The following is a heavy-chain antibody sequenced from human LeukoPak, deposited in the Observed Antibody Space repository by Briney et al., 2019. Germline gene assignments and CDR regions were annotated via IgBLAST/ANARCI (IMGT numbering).Heavy chain of an antibody. J-gene: IGHJ3*02. CDR2: IIPIFGTA. CDR1: GGTFSSYA. CDR3: ASCSLDDFCGAFDI. V-gene: IGHV1-69*05. Sequence: GASVKVSCKASGGTFSSYAISWVRQAPGQGLEWMGGIIPIFGTANYAQKFQGRVTITTDESTSTAYMELSSLRSEDTAVYYCASCSLDDFCGAFDIWGQGTMVTVSS. D-gene: IGHD3-3*01.